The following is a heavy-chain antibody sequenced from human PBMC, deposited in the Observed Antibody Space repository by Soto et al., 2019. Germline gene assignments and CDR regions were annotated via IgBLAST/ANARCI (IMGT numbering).Heavy chain of an antibody. D-gene: IGHD6-13*01. Sequence: QVQLVQSGAEVKKPGASVKVSCKASGYTFTSYGISWVRQAPGQGLEWMGWISAYNGNTNDAKKLQGRVTMTTEPSKSTAYMELRSRRSDDTALYYCARDTLGFEPYYYYGMDVWGQGTTVTVSS. CDR2: ISAYNGNT. CDR3: ARDTLGFEPYYYYGMDV. CDR1: GYTFTSYG. V-gene: IGHV1-18*01. J-gene: IGHJ6*02.